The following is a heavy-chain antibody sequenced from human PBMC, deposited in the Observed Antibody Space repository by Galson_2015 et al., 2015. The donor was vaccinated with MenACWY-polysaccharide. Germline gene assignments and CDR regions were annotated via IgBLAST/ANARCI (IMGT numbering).Heavy chain of an antibody. CDR1: GFTFNTYA. CDR2: LRGGGGNT. CDR3: AKRRSVIPSAIDCDF. Sequence: SLRLSCAASGFTFNTYAMSWVRQAPGKGLEWVSTLRGGGGNTYYAASVKGRFTISRDNSKSTLYLEMNSLRAEDTAVYYCAKRRSVIPSAIDCDFWGQGTLVTVSS. V-gene: IGHV3-23*01. D-gene: IGHD2-2*01. J-gene: IGHJ4*02.